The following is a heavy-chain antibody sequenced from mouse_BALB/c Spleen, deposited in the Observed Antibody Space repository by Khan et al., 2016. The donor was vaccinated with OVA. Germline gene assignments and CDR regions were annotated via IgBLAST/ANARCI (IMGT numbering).Heavy chain of an antibody. J-gene: IGHJ3*01. CDR1: GFTFSDYY. Sequence: EVQLLETGGGLVKPGGSLKLSCAASGFTFSDYYMYWVRQSPEKRLEWVATISDGASYTYYPDSVKGRFTISRDDAKNNLYLQMSSLKSEDTAMYYCARGYYGNPFAYWGQGTLVTVSA. D-gene: IGHD2-1*01. V-gene: IGHV5-4*02. CDR3: ARGYYGNPFAY. CDR2: ISDGASYT.